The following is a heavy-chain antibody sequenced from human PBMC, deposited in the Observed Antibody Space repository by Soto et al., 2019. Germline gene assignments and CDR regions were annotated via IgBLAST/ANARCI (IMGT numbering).Heavy chain of an antibody. Sequence: GGSLRLSCAVSGVTLSNVWMNWVRQAPGKGPEWVGRIKSKTDGGTTDYAAPVKGRFTISRDDSENTLYLQMNSLKIEDTAVYYCTTAPYGSGSYNRHYWGQGTLVT. D-gene: IGHD3-10*01. CDR2: IKSKTDGGTT. V-gene: IGHV3-15*07. CDR1: GVTLSNVW. J-gene: IGHJ4*02. CDR3: TTAPYGSGSYNRHY.